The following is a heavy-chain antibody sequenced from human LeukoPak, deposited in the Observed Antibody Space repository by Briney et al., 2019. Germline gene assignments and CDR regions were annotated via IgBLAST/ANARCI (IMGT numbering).Heavy chain of an antibody. V-gene: IGHV4-59*08. CDR3: ARHNDILTGYYGMDV. CDR1: GGSMSSYY. D-gene: IGHD3-9*01. Sequence: SETLSLTCTVSGGSMSSYYWSWIRQPPGKGLEWIGYIYYSGSTNYNPSLKSRVTISVDTSKNQFSLKLSSVTAADTAVYYCARHNDILTGYYGMDVWGQGTTVTVSS. J-gene: IGHJ6*02. CDR2: IYYSGST.